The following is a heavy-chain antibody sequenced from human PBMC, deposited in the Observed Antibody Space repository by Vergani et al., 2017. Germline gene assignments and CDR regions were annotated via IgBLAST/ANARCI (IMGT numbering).Heavy chain of an antibody. CDR3: ASGVADCSGGSCYSLPFDY. V-gene: IGHV1-69*09. CDR1: GYTFTGYY. CDR2: IIPILGIA. D-gene: IGHD2-15*01. Sequence: QVQLVQSGAEVKKPGASVKVSCKASGYTFTGYYMHWVRQAPGQGLEWMGRIIPILGIANYAQKFQGRVTITADKSTSTAYMGLSSLRSEDTAVYYCASGVADCSGGSCYSLPFDYWGQGTLVTVSS. J-gene: IGHJ4*02.